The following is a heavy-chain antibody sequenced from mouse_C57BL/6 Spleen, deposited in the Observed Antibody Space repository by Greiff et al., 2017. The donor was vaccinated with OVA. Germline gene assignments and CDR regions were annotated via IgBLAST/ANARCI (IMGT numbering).Heavy chain of an antibody. CDR2: ISYDGSN. J-gene: IGHJ4*01. V-gene: IGHV3-6*01. CDR1: GYSITSGYY. CDR3: ARKLEGMDY. Sequence: EVKLMESGPGLVKPSQSLSLTCSVTGYSITSGYYWNWIRQFPGNKLEWMGYISYDGSNNYNPSLKNRISITRDTSKNQFFLKLNSVTTEDTATYYCARKLEGMDYWGQGTSVTVSS.